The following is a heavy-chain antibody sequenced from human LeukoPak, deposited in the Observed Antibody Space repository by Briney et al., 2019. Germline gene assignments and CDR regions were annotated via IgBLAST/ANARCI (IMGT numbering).Heavy chain of an antibody. CDR1: GYTFTGYY. V-gene: IGHV1-2*02. D-gene: IGHD6-13*01. J-gene: IGHJ2*01. CDR2: INPNSGGT. Sequence: GASVKVSCKASGYTFTGYYMHWVRQAPGQGLEWMGWINPNSGGTNYAQKFQGRVTMTRDTSISTAYMELSSLRSDDTAVYYCARAGYSSSWWYFDLWGRGTLVTVSS. CDR3: ARAGYSSSWWYFDL.